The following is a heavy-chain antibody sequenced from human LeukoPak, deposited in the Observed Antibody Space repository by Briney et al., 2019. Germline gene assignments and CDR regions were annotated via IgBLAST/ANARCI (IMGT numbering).Heavy chain of an antibody. CDR2: INPDSGGT. J-gene: IGHJ5*02. CDR1: GYIFTDYY. D-gene: IGHD3-10*01. Sequence: VASVKVSCKTSGYIFTDYYIHWLRQVPGQGLEWLGRINPDSGGTTYAQNFQDRVTMTRDTSISTAYIDLSRLRSDDTAVYYCAREIWGERRLDPWGQGTLVTVSS. V-gene: IGHV1-2*06. CDR3: AREIWGERRLDP.